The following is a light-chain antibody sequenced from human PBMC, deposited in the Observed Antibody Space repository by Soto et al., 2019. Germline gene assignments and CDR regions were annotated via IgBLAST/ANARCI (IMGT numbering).Light chain of an antibody. Sequence: QSVLTQPPSVSGAPGQRVTISCAGSSSNIGAHYDVHWYQQLPGTAPKLLIYGNSNRPSGVPDRFSGSKSGTSASLAIAGLQAEDEADYYCQSFDSSLSTVAFGGGTKLTVL. CDR2: GNS. CDR1: SSNIGAHYD. CDR3: QSFDSSLSTVA. J-gene: IGLJ2*01. V-gene: IGLV1-40*01.